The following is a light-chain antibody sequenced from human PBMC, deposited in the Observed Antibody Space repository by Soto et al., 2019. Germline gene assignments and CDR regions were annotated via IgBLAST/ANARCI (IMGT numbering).Light chain of an antibody. CDR2: KAS. CDR3: QQHIIYPVT. CDR1: QSVSSW. J-gene: IGKJ5*01. V-gene: IGKV1-5*03. Sequence: DIQMTQSPSTLSASVGDRVIITCRASQSVSSWLAWYQHKPGKAPKLLIYKASSLESGVPSRFSGSGSGTEFTLTINSLQPDDFATYYCQQHIIYPVTFGQGTRLEIK.